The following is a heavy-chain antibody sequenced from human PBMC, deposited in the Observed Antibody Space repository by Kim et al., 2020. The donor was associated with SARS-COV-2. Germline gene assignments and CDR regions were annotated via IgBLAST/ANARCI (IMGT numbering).Heavy chain of an antibody. CDR2: ISSSSSYT. J-gene: IGHJ4*02. CDR3: ARVPEGTTSPYYFDF. CDR1: GFTLSDYY. V-gene: IGHV3-11*05. D-gene: IGHD1-1*01. Sequence: GGSLRLSCAASGFTLSDYYMSWIRQAPGKGLEWVSYISSSSSYTKYADSVKGRFTISRDNAKNSLYLQVISLRPEDTAVYYCARVPEGTTSPYYFDFWGQGTLVTVSS.